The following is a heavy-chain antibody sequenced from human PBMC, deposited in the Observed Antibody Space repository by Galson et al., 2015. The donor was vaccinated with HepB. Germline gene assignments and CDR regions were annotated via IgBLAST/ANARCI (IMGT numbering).Heavy chain of an antibody. CDR2: IYYSGTT. D-gene: IGHD3-10*02. V-gene: IGHV4-28*01. Sequence: ETLSLTCAVSGYSISRSNWWGWIRQTPGKGLEWIGYIYYSGTTYYNPSLKSRVTVSMDASKNQSSLKLRSVTAVDTAVYYCTGKSGHYVDFWGQGTLVTVSS. CDR3: TGKSGHYVDF. J-gene: IGHJ4*02. CDR1: GYSISRSNW.